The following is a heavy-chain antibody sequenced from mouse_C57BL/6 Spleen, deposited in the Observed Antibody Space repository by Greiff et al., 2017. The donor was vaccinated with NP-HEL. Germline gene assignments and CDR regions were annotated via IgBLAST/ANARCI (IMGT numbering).Heavy chain of an antibody. Sequence: EVKLVESGGGLVKPGGSLKLSCAASGFTFSDYGMHWVRQAPEKELEWVAYISSGSSTIYYADTVKGRFTISRDNAQNTLFLQMTSLRSEDTAMYYCARPYYYGAWFAYWGQGTLVTVSA. V-gene: IGHV5-17*01. CDR1: GFTFSDYG. CDR2: ISSGSSTI. D-gene: IGHD1-1*01. J-gene: IGHJ3*01. CDR3: ARPYYYGAWFAY.